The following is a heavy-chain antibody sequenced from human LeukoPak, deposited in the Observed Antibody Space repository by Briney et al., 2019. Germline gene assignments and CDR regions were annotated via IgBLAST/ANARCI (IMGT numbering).Heavy chain of an antibody. V-gene: IGHV4-39*07. J-gene: IGHJ4*02. CDR1: GGSVSSSSYY. D-gene: IGHD3-22*01. CDR2: INHSGST. CDR3: ARGPGTYYYDSSGFDY. Sequence: SETLSLTCIVSGGSVSSSSYYWSWIRQPPGKGLEWIGEINHSGSTNYNPSLKSRVTISVDTSKNQFSLKLSSVTAADTAVYYCARGPGTYYYDSSGFDYWGQGTLVTVSS.